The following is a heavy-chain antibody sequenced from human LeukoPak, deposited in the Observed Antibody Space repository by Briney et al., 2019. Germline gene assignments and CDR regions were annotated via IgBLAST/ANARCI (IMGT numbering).Heavy chain of an antibody. J-gene: IGHJ4*02. CDR1: GFTFNNYA. CDR2: ITGSGDST. D-gene: IGHD4-11*01. CDR3: AKDSRLFDY. Sequence: GGSLRLSCAASGFTFNNYAMTWVRQSPGKGLEWVSAITGSGDSTYYADSVKGRFTISRDNSKNTLYLQMNSLRAEDTAVYYCAKDSRLFDYWGQGTLVTVSS. V-gene: IGHV3-23*01.